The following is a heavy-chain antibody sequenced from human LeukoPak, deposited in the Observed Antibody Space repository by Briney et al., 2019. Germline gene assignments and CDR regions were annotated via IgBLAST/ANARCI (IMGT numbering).Heavy chain of an antibody. CDR1: GGSVSSGSYY. D-gene: IGHD6-13*01. Sequence: HPSETLSLTCTVSGGSVSSGSYYWSWIRQPPGKGLEWIGYIYYSGSTNYNPSLKSRVTISVDTSKNQFSLKLSSVTAADTAVYYCARVGAAAAGFDAFDIWGQGTMVTVSS. J-gene: IGHJ3*02. CDR3: ARVGAAAAGFDAFDI. CDR2: IYYSGST. V-gene: IGHV4-61*01.